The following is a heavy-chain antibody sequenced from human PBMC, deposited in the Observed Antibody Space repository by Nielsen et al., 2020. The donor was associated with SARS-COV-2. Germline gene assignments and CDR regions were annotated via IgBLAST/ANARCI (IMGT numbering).Heavy chain of an antibody. CDR1: GFTFSSYA. V-gene: IGHV3-30-3*01. J-gene: IGHJ4*02. CDR2: ISYDGSNK. Sequence: GESLKISCAASGFTFSSYAMHWVRQAPGKGLEWVAVISYDGSNKYYADSVKGRFTISRDNSKNTLYLQMNSLRAEDTAVYYCARDGGSSGYSLYYFDYWGQGTLVTVSS. CDR3: ARDGGSSGYSLYYFDY. D-gene: IGHD3-22*01.